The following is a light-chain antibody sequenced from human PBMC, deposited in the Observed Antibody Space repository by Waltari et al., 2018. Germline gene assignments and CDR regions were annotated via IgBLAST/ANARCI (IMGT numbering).Light chain of an antibody. J-gene: IGLJ1*01. CDR3: SSYTNRATLRV. CDR2: EVR. V-gene: IGLV2-14*01. Sequence: QSALAQPASVSGSPGQSIAISCTGTSSDIGNYNYVSWYQQHPGKAPNLILYEVRERPSGVSRRFSGSKSGNKATLTISGLQADDEADYYCSSYTNRATLRVFGTGTKVTVL. CDR1: SSDIGNYNY.